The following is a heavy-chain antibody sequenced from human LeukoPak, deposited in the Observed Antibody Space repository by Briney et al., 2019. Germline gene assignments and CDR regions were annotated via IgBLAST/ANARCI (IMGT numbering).Heavy chain of an antibody. V-gene: IGHV3-20*04. CDR2: INWNGGST. CDR3: ARDYGGHYDFSSGYYRGVIFT. CDR1: GFTFDDYG. Sequence: GGSLRLSCAASGFTFDDYGMSWVRQAPGKGLEWVSGINWNGGSTGYADSVKGRFTISRDNAKNSLYLQMNSLRAEDTALYYCARDYGGHYDFSSGYYRGVIFTWDQGTLVTVSS. J-gene: IGHJ5*02. D-gene: IGHD3-3*01.